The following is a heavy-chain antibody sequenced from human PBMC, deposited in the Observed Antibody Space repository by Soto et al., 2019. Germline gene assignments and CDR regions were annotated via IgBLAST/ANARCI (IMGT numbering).Heavy chain of an antibody. CDR3: ARTSRDSSGPGGDY. D-gene: IGHD3-22*01. J-gene: IGHJ4*02. V-gene: IGHV1-18*01. Sequence: VTSVKVSYEASRYTFIICAMRLLRQSTGQRLEWMGWINAGNGNRNYAQKLQGRVTMTTDTATSTAYMELRSLRSDDTAVYCCARTSRDSSGPGGDYWGQGILVTVSS. CDR1: RYTFIICA. CDR2: INAGNGNR.